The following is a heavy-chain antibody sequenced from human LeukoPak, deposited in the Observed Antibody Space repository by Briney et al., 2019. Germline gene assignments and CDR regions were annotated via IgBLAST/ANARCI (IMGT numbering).Heavy chain of an antibody. CDR2: ISSSGSTI. J-gene: IGHJ6*02. Sequence: PGGSLRLSCAASGFTFSSYEMNWVRQAPGKWLEWVSYISSSGSTIYYADSLKGRFTISRDNAKNSLYLQMNSLRAEDTAVYYCAAAVRDYYYYGMDVWGQGTTVTVSS. CDR3: AAAVRDYYYYGMDV. CDR1: GFTFSSYE. D-gene: IGHD6-13*01. V-gene: IGHV3-48*03.